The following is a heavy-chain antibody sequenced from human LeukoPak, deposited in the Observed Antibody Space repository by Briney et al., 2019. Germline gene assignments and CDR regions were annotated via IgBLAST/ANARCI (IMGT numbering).Heavy chain of an antibody. Sequence: SETLSLTCTVSGGSVSSGSYYWSWIRQPPGKGLEWIGYIYYSGSTNNNPSLKSRVTISVDTSKNQFSLKLSSVTAADTAVYYCARDYAYCGGDCYFYFDYWGQGTLVTVSS. CDR2: IYYSGST. CDR1: GGSVSSGSYY. J-gene: IGHJ4*02. V-gene: IGHV4-61*01. D-gene: IGHD2-21*02. CDR3: ARDYAYCGGDCYFYFDY.